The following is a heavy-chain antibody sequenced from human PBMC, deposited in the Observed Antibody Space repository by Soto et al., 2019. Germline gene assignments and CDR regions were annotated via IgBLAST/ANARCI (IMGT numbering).Heavy chain of an antibody. V-gene: IGHV4-4*02. CDR2: IYHSGTT. CDR1: SGSISSNNW. Sequence: QVHLQESGPGLVKASGTLSLTCAVSSGSISSNNWWSWVRQPPGKGLEWIGEIYHSGTTNYNPSLTSRVPISVDTSKSPFSLNLTSVPAADTAVYYCATGGSYCSTTGCLYWYLELWGRGTLVSVSS. J-gene: IGHJ2*01. D-gene: IGHD2-2*01. CDR3: ATGGSYCSTTGCLYWYLEL.